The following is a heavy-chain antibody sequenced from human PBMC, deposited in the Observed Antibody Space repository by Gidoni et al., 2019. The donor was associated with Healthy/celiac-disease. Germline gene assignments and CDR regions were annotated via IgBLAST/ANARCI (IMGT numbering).Heavy chain of an antibody. CDR2: ISGSGGST. V-gene: IGHV3-23*04. J-gene: IGHJ6*02. CDR1: GFTFSSYA. Sequence: EVQLVESGGGLVPPGGSLRLSCAASGFTFSSYAMSWVRQAPEKGLEWVSAISGSGGSTYYADSVKGRFTISRDNSKNTLYLQMNSLRAEDTAVYYCAKVKSPPYYYGMDVWGQGTTVTVSS. CDR3: AKVKSPPYYYGMDV.